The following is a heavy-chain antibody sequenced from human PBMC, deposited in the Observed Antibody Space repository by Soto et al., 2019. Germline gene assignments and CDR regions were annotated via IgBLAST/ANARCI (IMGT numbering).Heavy chain of an antibody. CDR2: IDLDIGDT. D-gene: IGHD2-21*02. Sequence: QVQMVQSGAEVKKPGASVKVSCKASGHTFTGHHMHWVRQAPGQGLEWMGLIDLDIGDTKYAQKVQGGVTSTSYTSITTSYMELRGLRSDDTAVYYCTLAPTETAGFDYWGKGHLVTVAA. CDR3: TLAPTETAGFDY. J-gene: IGHJ4*02. V-gene: IGHV1-2*02. CDR1: GHTFTGHH.